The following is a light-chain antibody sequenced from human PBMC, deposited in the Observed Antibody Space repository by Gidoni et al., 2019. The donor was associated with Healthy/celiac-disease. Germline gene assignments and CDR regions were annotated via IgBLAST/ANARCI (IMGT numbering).Light chain of an antibody. CDR3: SSYTSSSSGVV. CDR2: EVS. V-gene: IGLV2-14*01. J-gene: IGLJ2*01. CDR1: GSDVGGYNY. Sequence: QSALTQPASVSGSPGQSITISCTGTGSDVGGYNYVSWYQQHPGKAPKLMIYEVSNRPSGVPDRFSGSKSGNTASLTISGLQAEDEADYYCSSYTSSSSGVVFGGGTKLTVL.